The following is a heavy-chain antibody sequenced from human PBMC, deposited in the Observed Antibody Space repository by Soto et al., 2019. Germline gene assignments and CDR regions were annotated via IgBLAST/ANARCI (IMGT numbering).Heavy chain of an antibody. J-gene: IGHJ4*02. CDR3: AAPGRDGYKLDY. V-gene: IGHV1-69*13. CDR1: GGTFSSYA. Sequence: SVKVSCKASGGTFSSYAISWVRQAPGQGLEWMGGIIPILGTANYAQKFQGRVTITAGESTSTAYMELSSLRSEDTAVYYCAAPGRDGYKLDYWGQGTLVTVSS. CDR2: IIPILGTA. D-gene: IGHD5-12*01.